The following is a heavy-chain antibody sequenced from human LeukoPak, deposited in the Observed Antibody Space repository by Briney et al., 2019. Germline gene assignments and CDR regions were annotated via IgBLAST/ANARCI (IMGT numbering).Heavy chain of an antibody. V-gene: IGHV1-2*02. J-gene: IGHJ6*03. Sequence: GASVKVSCKASGYTFAGYYMHWVRQAPGQGLEWMGWINPNSGGTNYAQKFQGRVTMTRDTSISTAYMELSRLRSDDTAVYYCARGLSGPYYYYMDVWGKGTTVTVSS. D-gene: IGHD2-15*01. CDR1: GYTFAGYY. CDR3: ARGLSGPYYYYMDV. CDR2: INPNSGGT.